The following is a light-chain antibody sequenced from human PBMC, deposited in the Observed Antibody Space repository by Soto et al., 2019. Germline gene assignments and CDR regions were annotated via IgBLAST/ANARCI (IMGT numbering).Light chain of an antibody. CDR3: QTWGTGPWV. J-gene: IGLJ3*02. CDR2: LNSDGSH. Sequence: QSVLTQSPSASASLGASVKLTCTRSSGHSNYAIAWHQQQPEKGPRYLMKLNSDGSHNKGDGIPDRFSGSSSGAERYLTISSLQSEDEADYYCQTWGTGPWVFGGGTKLTVL. V-gene: IGLV4-69*01. CDR1: SGHSNYA.